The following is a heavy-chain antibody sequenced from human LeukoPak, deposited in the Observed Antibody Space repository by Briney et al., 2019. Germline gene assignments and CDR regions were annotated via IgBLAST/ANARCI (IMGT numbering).Heavy chain of an antibody. J-gene: IGHJ4*02. D-gene: IGHD5-12*01. CDR3: ARVQKLVAYDY. CDR1: GYTFTSYG. V-gene: IGHV1-18*01. CDR2: ISAYNGNT. Sequence: ASVKVSCKASGYTFTSYGISWVRQAPGQGLEWMGWISAYNGNTNYAQKLQGRVTITRDTSASTAYMELSSLRSEDTAVYYCARVQKLVAYDYWGQGTLVTVSS.